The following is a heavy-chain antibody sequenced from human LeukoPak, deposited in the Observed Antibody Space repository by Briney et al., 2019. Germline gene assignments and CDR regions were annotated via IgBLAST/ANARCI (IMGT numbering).Heavy chain of an antibody. CDR3: ARTRRAHMDV. CDR1: GFTFSSYW. V-gene: IGHV3-74*01. Sequence: PGGTLRLSCAASGFTFSSYWMHWVRQAPGKGLVWVSRINSDGSSASYADSVKGRFTISRDNAKNTLYLQMDSLRAEDTAVYYCARTRRAHMDVWGKGTTVTVSS. J-gene: IGHJ6*03. CDR2: INSDGSSA.